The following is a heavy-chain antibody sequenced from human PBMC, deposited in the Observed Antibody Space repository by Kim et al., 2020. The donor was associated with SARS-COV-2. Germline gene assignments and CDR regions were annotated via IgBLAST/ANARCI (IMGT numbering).Heavy chain of an antibody. CDR3: ARAYGDYGLEP. V-gene: IGHV3-11*05. J-gene: IGHJ5*02. CDR2: T. Sequence: TNYACSGKARYTISRDHAKNSLYRQMNSLRAEDTAVYYCARAYGDYGLEPWGQGTLVTVSS. D-gene: IGHD4-17*01.